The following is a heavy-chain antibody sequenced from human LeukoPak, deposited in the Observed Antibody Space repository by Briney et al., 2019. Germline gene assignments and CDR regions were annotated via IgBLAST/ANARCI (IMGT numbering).Heavy chain of an antibody. Sequence: PGGSLRLSCAASEFTFSSYGMHWVRQAPGKGLEWVAVIWYDGSNKYYADSVKGRFTISRDNSKNTLYLQMNSLRAEDTAVYYCARGPAYYYDSSGYYGAHLDYWGQGTLVTVSS. J-gene: IGHJ4*02. V-gene: IGHV3-33*01. D-gene: IGHD3-22*01. CDR3: ARGPAYYYDSSGYYGAHLDY. CDR1: EFTFSSYG. CDR2: IWYDGSNK.